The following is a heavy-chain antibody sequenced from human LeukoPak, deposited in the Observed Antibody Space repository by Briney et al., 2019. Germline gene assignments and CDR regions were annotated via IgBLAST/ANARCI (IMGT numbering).Heavy chain of an antibody. J-gene: IGHJ4*02. CDR1: GGSISSGSYY. CDR3: ARADHDYYDSSGYLGY. D-gene: IGHD3-22*01. CDR2: IYTSGST. V-gene: IGHV4-61*02. Sequence: RASQTLSLTCTVSGGSISSGSYYWSWIRQPAGKGLEWIGRIYTSGSTKYNTSLKSRVTISVDTSKNQFSLQLSSVTAADTAVYYCARADHDYYDSSGYLGYWGQGTLVTVSS.